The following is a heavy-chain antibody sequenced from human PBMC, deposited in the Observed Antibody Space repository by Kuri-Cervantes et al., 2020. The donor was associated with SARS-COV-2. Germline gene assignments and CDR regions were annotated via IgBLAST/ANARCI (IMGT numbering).Heavy chain of an antibody. CDR2: ISSSSSYI. V-gene: IGHV3-21*01. J-gene: IGHJ4*02. D-gene: IGHD3-22*01. CDR1: GFTFSSYS. CDR3: ARGDYYYDSSGYFGY. Sequence: GESLKISCAASGFTFSSYSMNWVRQAPGKGLEWVSSISSSSSYIYYADSVKGRFTISRDNAKNSLYLQMNSLRAEDTAVYYCARGDYYYDSSGYFGYWGQGTLVTVSS.